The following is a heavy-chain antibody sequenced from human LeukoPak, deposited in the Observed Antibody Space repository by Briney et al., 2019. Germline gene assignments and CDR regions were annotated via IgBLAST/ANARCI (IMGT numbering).Heavy chain of an antibody. CDR1: GFTFSSYE. CDR2: ISSSGSTI. Sequence: GGXXRLSCAASGFTFSSYEMNWVRQAPGKGLEWVSYISSSGSTIYYADSVKGRFTISRDNAKNSLYLQMNSLRAEDTAVYYCARSPGSGSYYPPSYYFDYWGQGTLVTVSS. D-gene: IGHD3-10*01. J-gene: IGHJ4*02. CDR3: ARSPGSGSYYPPSYYFDY. V-gene: IGHV3-48*03.